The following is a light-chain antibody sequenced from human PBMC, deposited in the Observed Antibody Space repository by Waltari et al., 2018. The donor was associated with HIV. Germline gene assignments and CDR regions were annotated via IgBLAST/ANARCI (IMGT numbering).Light chain of an antibody. CDR3: QSYDSTLSGFVV. CDR1: SSNIGAGYD. J-gene: IGLJ2*01. CDR2: DNS. Sequence: QSVLTQPPSVSGAPGQRVTISCTVSSSNIGAGYDVHWYQQLPVTAPKLPIYDNSHRPSGVPDLFSGSKSGTSASLVITGLQAEDEADYYCQSYDSTLSGFVVFGGGTTLTVL. V-gene: IGLV1-40*01.